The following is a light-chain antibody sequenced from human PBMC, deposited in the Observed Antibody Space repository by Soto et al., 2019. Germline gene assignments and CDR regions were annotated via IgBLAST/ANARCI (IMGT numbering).Light chain of an antibody. CDR1: QGIGFY. CDR3: QQVNSYPPVT. CDR2: AAS. Sequence: IQLTQSPSSMSASVGDRVTISCRASQGIGFYLAWYQQKPGNAPKLLIYAASTLQSGVPSRFSGSGSGTNFTLSISSLQSEDFPAYCCQQVNSYPPVTVGPGTEVDIK. V-gene: IGKV1-9*01. J-gene: IGKJ3*01.